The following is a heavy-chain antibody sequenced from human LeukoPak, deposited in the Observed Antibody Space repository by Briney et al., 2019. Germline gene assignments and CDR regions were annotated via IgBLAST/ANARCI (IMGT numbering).Heavy chain of an antibody. V-gene: IGHV3-73*01. CDR3: FDITTKGY. D-gene: IGHD3-22*01. J-gene: IGHJ4*02. CDR2: SRHTANNYAT. Sequence: PGGSLRLFCEVSGFHFRGSAMHWVRQASGKGLQWVGRSRHTANNYATAYAASVRGRFSTSRNDSKNSAYLQMSTLKTKDTAVYYCFDITTKGYWGQKTLVTVSS. CDR1: GFHFRGSA.